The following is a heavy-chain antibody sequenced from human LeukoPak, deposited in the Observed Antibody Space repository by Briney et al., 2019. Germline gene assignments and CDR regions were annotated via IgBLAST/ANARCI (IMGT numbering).Heavy chain of an antibody. CDR3: ARGPPYYYGMDV. Sequence: ASVKVSCKASGYTFTSYDINWVRQATGQGLEWMGWMNPNSGNTGYAQKFQGRVTMTRNTSISTAYMELSSLRSEDTAVYYCARGPPYYYGMDVWGRGTTVTVSS. J-gene: IGHJ6*02. CDR2: MNPNSGNT. V-gene: IGHV1-8*01. CDR1: GYTFTSYD.